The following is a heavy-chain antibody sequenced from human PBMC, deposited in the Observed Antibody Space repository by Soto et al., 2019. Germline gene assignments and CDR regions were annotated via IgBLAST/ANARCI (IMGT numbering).Heavy chain of an antibody. CDR2: IYYSGST. J-gene: IGHJ1*01. CDR3: ARLVYDSSGYRPG. CDR1: GGSLSSSSYH. Sequence: SETLSLTFTVSGGSLSSSSYHCGWIRQPPGKGLEWIGIIYYSGSTYYNPSLKSRVTISVDTSKNQFSLKLSSVTAADTAVYYCARLVYDSSGYRPGWGQG. V-gene: IGHV4-39*01. D-gene: IGHD3-22*01.